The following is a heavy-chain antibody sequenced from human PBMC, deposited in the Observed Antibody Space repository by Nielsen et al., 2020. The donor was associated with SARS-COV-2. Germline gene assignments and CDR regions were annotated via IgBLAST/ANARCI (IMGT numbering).Heavy chain of an antibody. J-gene: IGHJ4*02. CDR3: ARRDSHSTTWYFDS. D-gene: IGHD6-13*01. Sequence: GESLKISCAASGFMFSNYYMNWIRHSPGKGLEWVSYISGNGAYTSYADSVKGRFTISRDNTKNSLFLQMNSLRAEDAAVYYCARRDSHSTTWYFDSWGQGTLVTVSS. V-gene: IGHV3-11*03. CDR2: ISGNGAYT. CDR1: GFMFSNYY.